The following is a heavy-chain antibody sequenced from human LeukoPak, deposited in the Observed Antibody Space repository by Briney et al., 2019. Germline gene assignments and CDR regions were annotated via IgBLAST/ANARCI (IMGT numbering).Heavy chain of an antibody. CDR3: ARGPVLRCFDWLRTEDRNAFDI. D-gene: IGHD3-9*01. CDR2: FKTKTDGGTT. V-gene: IGHV3-15*05. CDR1: GFTFTNAW. J-gene: IGHJ3*02. Sequence: GGSLRLSCAASGFTFTNAWMSWVRQAPGKGLEWVGRFKTKTDGGTTDYAAPVKGRFTISRDNAKNTLYLQMNSLRAEDTAVYYCARGPVLRCFDWLRTEDRNAFDIWGQGTMVTVSS.